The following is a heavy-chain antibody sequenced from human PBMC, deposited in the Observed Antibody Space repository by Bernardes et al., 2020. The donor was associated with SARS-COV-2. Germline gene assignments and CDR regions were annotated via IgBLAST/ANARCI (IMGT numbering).Heavy chain of an antibody. CDR3: AKDLVRGFDY. J-gene: IGHJ4*02. Sequence: GGSLRLSCAASGFTFSSYALSWVRQAPGKGLEWVSVISGSGGSTYYADSEKGRFTISRDNAKKTLYLQMNSLRAEDTAVYYCAKDLVRGFDYWGQGTLVTVSS. V-gene: IGHV3-23*01. CDR1: GFTFSSYA. D-gene: IGHD6-13*01. CDR2: ISGSGGST.